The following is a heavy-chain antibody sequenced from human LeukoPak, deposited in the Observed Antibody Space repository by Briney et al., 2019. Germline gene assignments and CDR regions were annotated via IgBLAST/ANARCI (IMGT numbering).Heavy chain of an antibody. V-gene: IGHV2-5*02. CDR3: AHMSKRKIRDCSGGRCYTFDS. D-gene: IGHD2-15*01. CDR2: FYWDDD. CDR1: GFSLSTPGVG. Sequence: SGPTLVKPTQTLTLTCTFSGFSLSTPGVGVGWIRQPPGKALEWLAVFYWDDDTSQRRRVTTTKDTSRNQVVLTMTDIDPVDTATYYCAHMSKRKIRDCSGGRCYTFDSWGQGTLVTVSS. J-gene: IGHJ4*02.